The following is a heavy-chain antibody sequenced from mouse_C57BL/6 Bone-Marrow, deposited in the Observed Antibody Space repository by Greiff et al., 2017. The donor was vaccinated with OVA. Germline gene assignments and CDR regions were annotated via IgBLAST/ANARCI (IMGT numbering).Heavy chain of an antibody. CDR2: ISDGGSYT. Sequence: EVQVVESGGGLVKPGGSLKLSCAASGFTFSSYAMSWVRQTPEKRLEWVATISDGGSYTYYPDNVKGRFTISRDNAKNNLYLQMSHLKSEDTAMYYCARETTIVTRGYAMDYWGQGTSVTVSS. J-gene: IGHJ4*01. V-gene: IGHV5-4*01. CDR1: GFTFSSYA. CDR3: ARETTIVTRGYAMDY. D-gene: IGHD2-5*01.